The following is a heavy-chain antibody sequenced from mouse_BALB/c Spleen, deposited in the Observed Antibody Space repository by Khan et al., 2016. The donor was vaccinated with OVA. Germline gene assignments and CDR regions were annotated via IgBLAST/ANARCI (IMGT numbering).Heavy chain of an antibody. CDR3: VRPGYGSFAF. V-gene: IGHV1S29*02. Sequence: VQLQQSGPEVVKPGASVKISCKASGYTFTDYNMDWLRQRHGKSLEWIGYFFPNSGGSGYNQKFKTKATLTVDISSSTAYMDLRSLTSEDSAVYYCVRPGYGSFAFWGQGTLVTVSA. J-gene: IGHJ3*01. CDR1: GYTFTDYN. CDR2: FFPNSGGS. D-gene: IGHD1-2*01.